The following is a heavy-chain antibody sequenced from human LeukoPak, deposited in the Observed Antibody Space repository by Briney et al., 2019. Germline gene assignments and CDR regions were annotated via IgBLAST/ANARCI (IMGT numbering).Heavy chain of an antibody. CDR2: INSDGKIT. CDR3: ARDSGHDAFDI. J-gene: IGHJ3*02. V-gene: IGHV3-74*01. Sequence: GGSLRLSCAASGFTLTTYWMHGVRQAPGKGLVWVSRINSDGKITTYADSVKGRLTISGDSAKNTLYLQMNSLRAEDTAVYYCARDSGHDAFDIWGQGTTVTVSS. CDR1: GFTLTTYW.